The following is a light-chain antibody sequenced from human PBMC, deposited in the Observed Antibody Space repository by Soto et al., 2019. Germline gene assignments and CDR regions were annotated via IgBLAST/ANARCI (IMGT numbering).Light chain of an antibody. J-gene: IGKJ1*01. CDR3: QQYNTFWT. V-gene: IGKV1-5*01. CDR1: QSISSW. CDR2: DVS. Sequence: DIQMTQSPSTLSASVGDRVTITCRASQSISSWLAWYQQKPGKAPKLLIYDVSSLASGVPSRFSGSGSGTEFSRTISSLQPDDSATYYCQQYNTFWTFGQGTKVEIK.